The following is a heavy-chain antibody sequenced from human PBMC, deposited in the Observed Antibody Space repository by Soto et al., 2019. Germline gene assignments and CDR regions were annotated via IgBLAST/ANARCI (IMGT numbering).Heavy chain of an antibody. CDR2: IAHSGST. CDR1: GGSISSGGYS. D-gene: IGHD6-6*01. J-gene: IGHJ4*02. CDR3: ASGSHVPHY. V-gene: IGHV4-30-2*01. Sequence: QLQLQESASGLVKPSQTLSLTCAVSGGSISSGGYSWSWIRQPPGKGLEWIGYIAHSGSTYYNPYLKSRVTMPVDRSKNQFSLKLSSVTAADAAMYYCASGSHVPHYWGQGTLVTVSS.